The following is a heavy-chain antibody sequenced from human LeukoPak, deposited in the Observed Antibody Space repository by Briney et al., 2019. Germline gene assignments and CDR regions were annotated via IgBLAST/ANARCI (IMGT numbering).Heavy chain of an antibody. CDR1: GGSISSCNYY. CDR2: IYYSGST. CDR3: ARVSSSGSFLFDP. J-gene: IGHJ5*02. V-gene: IGHV4-39*07. D-gene: IGHD6-19*01. Sequence: SETLSLTCTVSGGSISSCNYYWGWIRQPPGKGLEWIGSIYYSGSTYYNPSLKSRVTISVDTSKNQFSLHLTSVTAADTAVYYCARVSSSGSFLFDPWGQGTLVTVSS.